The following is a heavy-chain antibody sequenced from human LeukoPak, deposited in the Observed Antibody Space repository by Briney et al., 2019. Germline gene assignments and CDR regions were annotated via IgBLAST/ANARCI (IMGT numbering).Heavy chain of an antibody. V-gene: IGHV4-34*01. CDR1: GGSFSGYY. D-gene: IGHD3-22*01. J-gene: IGHJ4*02. CDR2: INHSGST. Sequence: SETLSLTCAVYGGSFSGYYWSWIRQPPGKGLEWIGEINHSGSTNYNPSLKSRVTISVDTSKNQFSLKLSSVTAADTAVYYCARGLITFRTGYYYDSSGYYGYFDYWGQGTPVTVSS. CDR3: ARGLITFRTGYYYDSSGYYGYFDY.